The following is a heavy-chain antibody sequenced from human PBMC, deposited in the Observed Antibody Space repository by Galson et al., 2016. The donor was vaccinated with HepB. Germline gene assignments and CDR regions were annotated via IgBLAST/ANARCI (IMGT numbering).Heavy chain of an antibody. Sequence: SLRLSCAASGFIFGDYAMNWFRQAPGKGLEWVGFIRSKAYGGTKEYAASVKGRFAISRGDSVSVAYLEMNSLKIEDTAVYYCARDPIAAAGKSWYFDLWGRGSLVTVSS. D-gene: IGHD6-13*01. CDR3: ARDPIAAAGKSWYFDL. V-gene: IGHV3-49*03. CDR2: IRSKAYGGTK. CDR1: GFIFGDYA. J-gene: IGHJ2*01.